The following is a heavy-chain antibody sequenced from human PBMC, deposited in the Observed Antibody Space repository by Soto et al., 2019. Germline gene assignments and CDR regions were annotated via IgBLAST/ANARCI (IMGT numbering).Heavy chain of an antibody. CDR3: AKNSEVTIRVGYES. J-gene: IGHJ5*02. D-gene: IGHD3-3*01. V-gene: IGHV3-23*01. Sequence: EVQLLESGGDLVQPGGSLRLSCAASGFTFSSYTMSWVRQSPGRGLEWVSAITGSDGRTYDADSVKGRFTISRDNSKNTLYLQMNSLRAEDTAVYYCAKNSEVTIRVGYESWGQGTLVTVSS. CDR1: GFTFSSYT. CDR2: ITGSDGRT.